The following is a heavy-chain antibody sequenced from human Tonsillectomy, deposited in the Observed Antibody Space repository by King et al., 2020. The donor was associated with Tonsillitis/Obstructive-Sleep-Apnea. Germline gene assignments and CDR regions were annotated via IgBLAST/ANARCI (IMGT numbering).Heavy chain of an antibody. CDR1: GGSFIGHY. V-gene: IGHV4-34*01. Sequence: VQLQQWGAGLLKPSETLSLTCAVNGGSFIGHYWTWIRHSPGKGLEWSGEIQPSGRTKYNPSLQSRVTISVYTSKNHFSLKLSSVTAADTAVYYCARGIVLMVYAVFDSWGQGTLVTVSS. CDR2: IQPSGRT. D-gene: IGHD2-8*01. CDR3: ARGIVLMVYAVFDS. J-gene: IGHJ4*02.